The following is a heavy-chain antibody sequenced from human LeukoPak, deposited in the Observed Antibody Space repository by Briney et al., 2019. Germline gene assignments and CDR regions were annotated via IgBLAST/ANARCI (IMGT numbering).Heavy chain of an antibody. D-gene: IGHD5-18*01. Sequence: GESLKVSCKGSGYSFPNYWIGWVRQMPGKGLEWIGIVYPATSDTTYSPSFQGQVTISADKSSSTAYLQWSSLKASDTAIYYCARPKTLGGYNYEFEFWGQGTLVTVSS. V-gene: IGHV5-51*01. CDR1: GYSFPNYW. CDR2: VYPATSDT. CDR3: ARPKTLGGYNYEFEF. J-gene: IGHJ4*02.